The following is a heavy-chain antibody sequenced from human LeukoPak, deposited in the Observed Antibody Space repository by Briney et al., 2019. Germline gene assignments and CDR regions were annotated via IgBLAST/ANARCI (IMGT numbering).Heavy chain of an antibody. D-gene: IGHD5-18*01. CDR2: ISYDGSNK. CDR1: GFTFSSYA. V-gene: IGHV3-30*04. Sequence: TGGSLRLSCAASGFTFSSYAMHWVRQAPGKGLEWVAVISYDGSNKYYADSVKGRFTISRDNSKNTLYLQMNSLRAEDTAVYYCAKGFTAMVTYFDYWGQGTLVTVSS. J-gene: IGHJ4*02. CDR3: AKGFTAMVTYFDY.